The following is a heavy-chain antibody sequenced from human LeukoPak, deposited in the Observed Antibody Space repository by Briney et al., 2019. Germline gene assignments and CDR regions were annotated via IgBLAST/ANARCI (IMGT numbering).Heavy chain of an antibody. D-gene: IGHD1-26*01. CDR3: ARLLYREVGATDY. Sequence: SETLSLTCAVYGGSFSGYYWSWIRQPPGKGLEWIGEINHSGSTNYNPSLKSRVTISVDTSKNQFSLKLSSVTAADTAVYYCARLLYREVGATDYWGQGTLVTVSS. CDR1: GGSFSGYY. V-gene: IGHV4-34*01. J-gene: IGHJ4*02. CDR2: INHSGST.